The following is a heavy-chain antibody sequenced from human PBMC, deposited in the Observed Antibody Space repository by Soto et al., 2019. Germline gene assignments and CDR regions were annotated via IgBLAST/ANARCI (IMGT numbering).Heavy chain of an antibody. CDR3: ARDGGIHYGMDV. D-gene: IGHD1-26*01. J-gene: IGHJ6*02. Sequence: ASVKVSCKASGYTFTGYYVHWVRQAPGQGLEWMGWINPNSGGTNYAQKFQGWVTMTRDTSISTAYMELSRLRSDDTAVYYCARDGGIHYGMDVWGQGTTVTVSS. CDR1: GYTFTGYY. CDR2: INPNSGGT. V-gene: IGHV1-2*04.